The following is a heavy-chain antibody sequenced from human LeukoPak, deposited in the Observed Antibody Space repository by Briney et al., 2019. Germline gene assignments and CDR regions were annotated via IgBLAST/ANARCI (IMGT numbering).Heavy chain of an antibody. V-gene: IGHV4-4*07. CDR3: ARGPGALTQETFDM. D-gene: IGHD2-21*02. CDR2: IYTSGST. CDR1: GVSTTTSF. J-gene: IGHJ3*02. Sequence: PSETLSLTCTGSGVSTTTSFWSWIRQPAGKGLEWIGRIYTSGSTDYSPSLKSRVSMSLGTSKSQLSLELNSVTAADTAVYFCARGPGALTQETFDMWGQGTLVTVSS.